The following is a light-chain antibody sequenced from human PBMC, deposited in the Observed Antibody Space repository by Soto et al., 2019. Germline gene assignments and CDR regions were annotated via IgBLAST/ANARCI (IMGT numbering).Light chain of an antibody. CDR2: TAS. Sequence: DIRLTQSPSSLSASVGDRVTITCRASQGVGTLLAWYQHKPGKAPKSLIKTASTLQSGVPSRFSGSGSGTDFTLTISSLQPEDFATYYCQQYSTYPRPFGQGTRVDLK. CDR1: QGVGTL. V-gene: IGKV1D-16*01. CDR3: QQYSTYPRP. J-gene: IGKJ5*01.